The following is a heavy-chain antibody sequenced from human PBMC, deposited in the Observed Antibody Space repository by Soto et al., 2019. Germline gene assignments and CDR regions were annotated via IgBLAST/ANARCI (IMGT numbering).Heavy chain of an antibody. CDR3: ASFYGSGSKITTTTNYYYYYGMDF. Sequence: TSETLSLTCAVYGGSFSGYYWSWIRQPPGKGLEWIGEINHSGSTNYNPSLKSRVTISVDTSKNQFSLKLSSVTAADTAVYYCASFYGSGSKITTTTNYYYYYGMDFWGQGTTVTVSS. CDR2: INHSGST. V-gene: IGHV4-34*01. J-gene: IGHJ6*02. CDR1: GGSFSGYY. D-gene: IGHD3-10*01.